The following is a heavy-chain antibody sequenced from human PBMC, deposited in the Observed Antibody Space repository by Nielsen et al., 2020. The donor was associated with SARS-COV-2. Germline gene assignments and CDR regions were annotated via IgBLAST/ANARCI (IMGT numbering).Heavy chain of an antibody. CDR3: ARDPYYGSGTFRFYGMDL. V-gene: IGHV3-74*03. CDR2: IVNDGSRP. J-gene: IGHJ6*02. CDR1: GFTFTDYW. D-gene: IGHD3-10*01. Sequence: GRSLRLSCTVSGFTFTDYWMHWLRQSPGKGPVWLSRIVNDGSRPTYADSVRGRFTISRDNAKNSLYLQMDSLRAEDTALYYCARDPYYGSGTFRFYGMDLWGQGTTVTVSS.